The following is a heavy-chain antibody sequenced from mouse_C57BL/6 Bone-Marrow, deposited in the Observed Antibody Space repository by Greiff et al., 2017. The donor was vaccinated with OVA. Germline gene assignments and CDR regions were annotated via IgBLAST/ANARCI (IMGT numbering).Heavy chain of an antibody. Sequence: EVKVVESGGDLVKPGGSLKLSCAASGFTFSSYGMSWVRQTPDKRLEWVATISSGGSYTYYPDSVKGRFPLSRDNAKNTLYLQMSSLKSEDTAMYYCARRGFPWFAYWGQGTLVTVSA. CDR1: GFTFSSYG. J-gene: IGHJ3*01. V-gene: IGHV5-6*02. CDR3: ARRGFPWFAY. CDR2: ISSGGSYT.